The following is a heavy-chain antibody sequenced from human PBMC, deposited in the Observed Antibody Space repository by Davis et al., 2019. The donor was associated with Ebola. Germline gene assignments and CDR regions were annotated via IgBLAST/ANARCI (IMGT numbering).Heavy chain of an antibody. D-gene: IGHD3/OR15-3a*01. V-gene: IGHV2-70*04. CDR3: ARIDFGMDD. Sequence: SGPTLVKPTQTLTLTCTFSGFSLSTAKMRVSWIRQPPGEALEWLARIDWNDDEFYSTSLKTRLAISKDTSKNQVVLTMTNMDPVDTATYYCARIDFGMDDWGQGTTVTVSS. J-gene: IGHJ6*02. CDR2: IDWNDDE. CDR1: GFSLSTAKMR.